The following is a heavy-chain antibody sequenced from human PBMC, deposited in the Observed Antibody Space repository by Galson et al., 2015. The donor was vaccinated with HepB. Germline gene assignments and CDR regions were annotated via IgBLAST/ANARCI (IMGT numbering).Heavy chain of an antibody. V-gene: IGHV3-7*03. Sequence: SLRLSCAVSGSPISSYWISWARQAPGKGLEWVASINRDGSTKSYVDSVKGRFTISRDSAKNSVYLQLTSLRVEDTAVYFCARDGGPGVWGYGWGQGTLVTVSS. CDR1: GSPISSYW. D-gene: IGHD4-17*01. CDR2: INRDGSTK. J-gene: IGHJ4*02. CDR3: ARDGGPGVWGYG.